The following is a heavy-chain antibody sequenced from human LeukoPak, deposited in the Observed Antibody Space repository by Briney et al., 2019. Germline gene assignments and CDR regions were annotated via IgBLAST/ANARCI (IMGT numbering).Heavy chain of an antibody. CDR3: ARDLIENYASNYYYYGMDV. Sequence: SQTLSLTCTVSGGSISSGSYYWSWIRQPAGKGLEWIGRIYTSGSTNYNPSLKSRVTISVDTSKNQFSLKLSSVTAADTAVYYCARDLIENYASNYYYYGMDVWGQGTTVTVSS. J-gene: IGHJ6*02. D-gene: IGHD1-7*01. CDR1: GGSISSGSYY. V-gene: IGHV4-61*02. CDR2: IYTSGST.